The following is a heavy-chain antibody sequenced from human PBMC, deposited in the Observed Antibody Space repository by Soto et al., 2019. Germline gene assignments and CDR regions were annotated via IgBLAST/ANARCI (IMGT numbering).Heavy chain of an antibody. CDR2: ISGSGGST. CDR1: GFTFSSNA. Sequence: EVQLLESGGGLVKRGGSLRLSCAASGFTFSSNAMSWVRQAPGKGLEWVSAISGSGGSTYYADSVKGRFTISRDNSKNTRYLQMNSLRAEDTAVYYCAKVGVDDVDARCFDPWGQGTLVTAPS. CDR3: AKVGVDDVDARCFDP. J-gene: IGHJ5*02. D-gene: IGHD3-16*01. V-gene: IGHV3-23*01.